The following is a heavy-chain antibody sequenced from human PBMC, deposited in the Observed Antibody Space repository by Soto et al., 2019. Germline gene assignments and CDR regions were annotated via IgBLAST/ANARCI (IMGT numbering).Heavy chain of an antibody. CDR1: GFTFSSYA. D-gene: IGHD3-22*01. J-gene: IGHJ4*02. V-gene: IGHV3-30-3*01. CDR2: ISYDGSNK. CDR3: ARDSANYYDSSGYYQPVDY. Sequence: QVQLVESGGGVVQPGRSLRLSCAASGFTFSSYAMHWVRQAPGKGLEGVAVISYDGSNKYYADSVKGRFTISRDNSKNTLYLQMNSLRAEDTAVYYCARDSANYYDSSGYYQPVDYWGQGTLVTVSS.